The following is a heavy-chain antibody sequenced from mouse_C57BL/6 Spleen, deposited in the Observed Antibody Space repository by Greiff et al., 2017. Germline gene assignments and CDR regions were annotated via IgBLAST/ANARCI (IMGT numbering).Heavy chain of an antibody. CDR1: GFTFSSYT. D-gene: IGHD1-1*01. Sequence: EVQVVEPGAGLVKPGGSLKLSCAASGFTFSSYTMYWVRQTPEQRLEWVATISGGGGNTYYPDRVKGRFTISRDNTKNTLYLQLSSLRSEDTALEYCARRNGSCSFAYWGQGTLVTVSA. J-gene: IGHJ3*01. CDR3: ARRNGSCSFAY. CDR2: ISGGGGNT. V-gene: IGHV5-9*01.